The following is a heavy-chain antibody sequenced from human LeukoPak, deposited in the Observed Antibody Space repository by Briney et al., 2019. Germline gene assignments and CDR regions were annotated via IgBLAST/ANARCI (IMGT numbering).Heavy chain of an antibody. CDR2: MCHSGST. CDR1: GSSISRGYF. J-gene: IGHJ4*02. CDR3: ARDDCGGGICLFDY. D-gene: IGHD2-15*01. Sequence: SETLSLTCTVSGSSISRGYFWGWIRQSPAKGLEWIASMCHSGSTYYNPSLKSRVTMSVGTSKNQFSLRLSSVTAADTAVYYCARDDCGGGICLFDYWGQGTLVTVSS. V-gene: IGHV4-38-2*02.